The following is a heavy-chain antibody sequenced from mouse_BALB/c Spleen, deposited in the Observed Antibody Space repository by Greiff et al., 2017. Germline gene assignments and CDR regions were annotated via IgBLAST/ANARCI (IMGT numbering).Heavy chain of an antibody. CDR3: TRYYYGSSHYYAMDY. CDR2: IYPGSGST. CDR1: GYTFTSYW. V-gene: IGHV1S22*01. J-gene: IGHJ4*01. D-gene: IGHD1-1*01. Sequence: LQQPGSELVRPGASVKLSCKASGYTFTSYWMHWVKQRPGQGLEWIGNIYPGSGSTNYDEKFKSKATLTVDTSSSTAYMQLSSLTSEDSAVYYCTRYYYGSSHYYAMDYWGQGTSVTVSS.